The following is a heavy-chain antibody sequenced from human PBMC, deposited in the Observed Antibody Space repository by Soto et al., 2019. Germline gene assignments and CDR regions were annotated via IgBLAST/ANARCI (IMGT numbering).Heavy chain of an antibody. V-gene: IGHV1-69*04. J-gene: IGHJ6*02. D-gene: IGHD6-19*01. CDR1: GGTFSNDV. Sequence: QVQLVQSGPEVKKPGSSVKVSCTVSGGTFSNDVINWVRHVPGQGLEWMAKINHILGITNSAQKFQGRATITADKSTNTAYMELSSLESKDTAVYYCARGLAVADYYGMEVWGQGTRVTVSS. CDR3: ARGLAVADYYGMEV. CDR2: INHILGIT.